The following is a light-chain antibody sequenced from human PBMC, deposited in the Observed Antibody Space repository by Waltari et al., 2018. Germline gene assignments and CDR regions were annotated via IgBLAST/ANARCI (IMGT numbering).Light chain of an antibody. Sequence: QSVLTPPPSVSGAPGQRVAISCTGNIFNSGSGSTVHWYHPVPGTAPKLLIDGNDRRPSGVSDRFSGSRSGTSASLAITGLQPEDEADYYCQSYDSTLGAVFGGGTKLSVL. V-gene: IGLV1-40*01. CDR1: IFNSGSGST. CDR3: QSYDSTLGAV. J-gene: IGLJ2*01. CDR2: GND.